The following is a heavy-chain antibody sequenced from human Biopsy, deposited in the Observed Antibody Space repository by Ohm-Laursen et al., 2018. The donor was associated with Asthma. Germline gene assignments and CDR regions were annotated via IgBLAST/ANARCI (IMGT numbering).Heavy chain of an antibody. CDR1: GFTFSSYS. Sequence: GPLRLSCAASGFTFSSYSMHWVRQAPGRGPEYVSSIATDGSNKFYADSVKGRFTVPRDNSKHTLYLHMTGLRADDTGVYYCVKDHSAGYYYFDDWGQGAQVTVSS. D-gene: IGHD2-21*01. CDR3: VKDHSAGYYYFDD. J-gene: IGHJ4*02. V-gene: IGHV3-64D*08. CDR2: IATDGSNK.